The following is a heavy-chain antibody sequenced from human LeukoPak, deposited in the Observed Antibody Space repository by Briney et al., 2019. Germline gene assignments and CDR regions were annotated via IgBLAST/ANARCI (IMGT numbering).Heavy chain of an antibody. J-gene: IGHJ5*02. Sequence: GGSLRLPCAASGFTFSNYWMHWVRQAPGKGLVWVSRINSDGINTSYADSVKGRFTISRDNAKNTLNLQMNSLRAEDTAVYYCARDLGQYYDTSDNWFDPWGQGTLVTVSS. CDR2: INSDGINT. V-gene: IGHV3-74*01. D-gene: IGHD3-22*01. CDR1: GFTFSNYW. CDR3: ARDLGQYYDTSDNWFDP.